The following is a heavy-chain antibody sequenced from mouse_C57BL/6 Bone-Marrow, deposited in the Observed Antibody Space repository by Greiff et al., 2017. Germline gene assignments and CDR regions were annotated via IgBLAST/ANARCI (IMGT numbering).Heavy chain of an antibody. CDR2: ISSGGDYI. CDR3: TRVRYYGSRPYYYAMDY. CDR1: GFTFSSYA. V-gene: IGHV5-9-1*02. D-gene: IGHD1-1*01. J-gene: IGHJ4*01. Sequence: EVQGVESGEGLVKPGGSLKLSCAASGFTFSSYAMSWVRQTPEKRLEWVAYISSGGDYIYYADTVKGRFTISRDNARNTLYLQMSSLKSEDTAMYYCTRVRYYGSRPYYYAMDYWGQGTSVTVSS.